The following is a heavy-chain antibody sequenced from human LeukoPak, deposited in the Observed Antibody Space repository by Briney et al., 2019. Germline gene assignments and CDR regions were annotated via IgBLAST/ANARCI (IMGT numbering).Heavy chain of an antibody. CDR1: GGSISSGGYY. D-gene: IGHD6-19*01. CDR2: IYYSGST. CDR3: ARAKGSYRGVAGPLGMDV. Sequence: SSQTLSLTCTVSGGSISSGGYYWRWIRQHPGRGEEWIVYIYYSGSTYYNPSLKSRVTISVDTSKNQFSLKLSSVSAADTAVYYCARAKGSYRGVAGPLGMDVWGQGTTVTFSS. V-gene: IGHV4-31*03. J-gene: IGHJ6*02.